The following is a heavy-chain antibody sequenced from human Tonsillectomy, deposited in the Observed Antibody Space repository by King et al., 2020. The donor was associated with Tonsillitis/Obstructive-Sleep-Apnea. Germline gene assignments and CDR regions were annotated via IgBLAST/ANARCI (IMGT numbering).Heavy chain of an antibody. CDR2: IRSKAYGGTT. V-gene: IGHV3-49*05. J-gene: IGHJ4*02. CDR3: TRGLYRGRYLFDY. CDR1: GFTFGDHA. Sequence: VQLVESGGGLVKPGRSLRLSCSASGFTFGDHALSWFRQAPGKGLDWVGFIRSKAYGGTTEYAASVKGRFTISRDDSKSIAYLQMDSLKTEDTAVYYCTRGLYRGRYLFDYWGQGTLVTVSS. D-gene: IGHD1-26*01.